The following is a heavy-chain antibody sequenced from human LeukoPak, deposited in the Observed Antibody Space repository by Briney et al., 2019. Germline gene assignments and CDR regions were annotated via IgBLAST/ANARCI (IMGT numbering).Heavy chain of an antibody. V-gene: IGHV4-34*01. J-gene: IGHJ4*02. D-gene: IGHD2-21*02. CDR3: ARGPYCGGDCYSMDY. Sequence: SETLSLTCAVYGGSFSGYYWSWIRQPPGKGLEWIGEINHSGSTNYNPSLKSRVTISVDTSKNQFSLKLSSVTAADTAVYYCARGPYCGGDCYSMDYWGQGTLVTVSS. CDR1: GGSFSGYY. CDR2: INHSGST.